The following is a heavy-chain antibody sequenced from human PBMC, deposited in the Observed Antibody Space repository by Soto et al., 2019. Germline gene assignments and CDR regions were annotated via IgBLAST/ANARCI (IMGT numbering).Heavy chain of an antibody. V-gene: IGHV1-18*04. CDR2: ISGHNGNT. J-gene: IGHJ4*02. CDR1: GYSFTSYG. CDR3: ARHRFNYYDDTVYYYFDY. D-gene: IGHD3-22*01. Sequence: ASVKVSCKASGYSFTSYGISWVRQAPGQGPEWMGWISGHNGNTNHPQSLQGRVTMTTDTSRNTAYMELRSLRSDDTAVCYCARHRFNYYDDTVYYYFDYWGQGTLVTVS.